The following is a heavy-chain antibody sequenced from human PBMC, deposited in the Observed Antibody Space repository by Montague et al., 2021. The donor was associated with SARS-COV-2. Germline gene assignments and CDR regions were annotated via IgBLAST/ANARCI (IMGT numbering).Heavy chain of an antibody. V-gene: IGHV4-34*01. CDR2: INNSGST. J-gene: IGHJ6*03. Sequence: SETLSLTCAVYGGSFSGHYWSWIRQPPGKGLEWIGEINNSGSTNYNPSLKSRVTISVDTSKNQFSLKLHSVTAADTAVYYCARGRIEVSMIVVVLTGASYYMDVWGKGTTDTVSS. CDR1: GGSFSGHY. CDR3: ARGRIEVSMIVVVLTGASYYMDV. D-gene: IGHD3-22*01.